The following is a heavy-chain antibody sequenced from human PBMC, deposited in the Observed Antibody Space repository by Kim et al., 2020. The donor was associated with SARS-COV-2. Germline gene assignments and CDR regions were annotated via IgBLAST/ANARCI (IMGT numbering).Heavy chain of an antibody. D-gene: IGHD3-10*02. CDR1: GFNSSSYW. CDR2: ISSDGRIT. CDR3: ARGMFRSGFDV. J-gene: IGHJ6*02. V-gene: IGHV3-74*01. Sequence: LSLTCAAAGFNSSSYWINWVRQPPGKGLEWVSRISSDGRITHYADSVKGRFTMSRDSAENTVFLQMNSLGAEDTAVYYCARGMFRSGFDVWGQGTTVSVSS.